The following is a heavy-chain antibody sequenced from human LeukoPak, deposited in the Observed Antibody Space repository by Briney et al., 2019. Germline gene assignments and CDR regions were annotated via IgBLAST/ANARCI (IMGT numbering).Heavy chain of an antibody. CDR3: ARYDPYSGYPH. CDR2: IFYSGST. CDR1: GGSISSYY. J-gene: IGHJ4*02. Sequence: SETLSLTCTVSGGSISSYYWSWIRQPPGKGLEWIGYIFYSGSTNYNPSLKSRVTISVDTSKNQFSLKLSSVTAADTAVYYCARYDPYSGYPHWGQGTLVTVSS. V-gene: IGHV4-59*01. D-gene: IGHD5-12*01.